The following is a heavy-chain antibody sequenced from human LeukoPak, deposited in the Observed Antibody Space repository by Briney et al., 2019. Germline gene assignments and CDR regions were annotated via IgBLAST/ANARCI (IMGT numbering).Heavy chain of an antibody. D-gene: IGHD1-14*01. J-gene: IGHJ4*02. V-gene: IGHV1-2*02. CDR1: GYTFTGYY. Sequence: GASVKVSCNASGYTFTGYYMHWVRQAPGQGLEWMGWINPNTGGANYAQKFQGRVTMTRDTSITTAYMELSRLRSDDTAIYYCARDPLGRPPDASGAAYWGQGTLVTVSS. CDR2: INPNTGGA. CDR3: ARDPLGRPPDASGAAY.